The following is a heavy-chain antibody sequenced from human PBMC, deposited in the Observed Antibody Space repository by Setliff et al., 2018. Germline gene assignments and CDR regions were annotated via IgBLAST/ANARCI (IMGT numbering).Heavy chain of an antibody. CDR1: GYTFTNYG. CDR2: ISAYNDNT. V-gene: IGHV1-18*01. D-gene: IGHD3-22*01. Sequence: ASVKVSCKASGYTFTNYGISWVRQAPGQGLEWMGWISAYNDNTNYAQKVQGRVTMTTDTSTSTAYMELRSLTSDDTALYYCAREEGYYYDSTDYYYYMDVWGKGTTVTVSS. J-gene: IGHJ6*03. CDR3: AREEGYYYDSTDYYYYMDV.